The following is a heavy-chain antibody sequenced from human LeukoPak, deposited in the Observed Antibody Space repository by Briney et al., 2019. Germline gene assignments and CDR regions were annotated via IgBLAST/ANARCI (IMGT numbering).Heavy chain of an antibody. V-gene: IGHV3-74*01. J-gene: IGHJ3*02. D-gene: IGHD2-15*01. CDR1: GFTFSSYW. CDR2: INSDGSST. Sequence: GGSLRLSCAASGFTFSSYWMHWVRQAPGKGLVWVSRINSDGSSTSNADSVKGRFTISRDNAKNTLWLQMNSLRAEDTAVYYCARVVVGSPPRAFDTWGQGTMVTVSS. CDR3: ARVVVGSPPRAFDT.